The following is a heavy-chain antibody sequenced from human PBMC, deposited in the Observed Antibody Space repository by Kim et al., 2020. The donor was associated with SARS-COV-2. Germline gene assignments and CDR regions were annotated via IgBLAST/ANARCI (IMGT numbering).Heavy chain of an antibody. V-gene: IGHV3-11*06. J-gene: IGHJ4*02. CDR3: ARDPYCGSSNGCYSFDY. D-gene: IGHD5-18*01. CDR1: GFTFGDYY. CDR2: ISGDGIYT. Sequence: GGSLRLSCAASGFTFGDYYMTWIRQTPGRGLEWVSYISGDGIYTNYADSVMGRFTISRDNAKNSLYLQMNRLRLEDTAVYYCARDPYCGSSNGCYSFDYWGQGTLVTVSS.